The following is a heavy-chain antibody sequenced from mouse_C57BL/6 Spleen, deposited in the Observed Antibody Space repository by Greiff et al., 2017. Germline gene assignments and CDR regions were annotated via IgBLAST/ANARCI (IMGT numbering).Heavy chain of an antibody. CDR2: INPNNGGT. Sequence: VQLQQSGPELVKPGASVKIPCKASGYTFPDYNMDWVKQSHGKSLEWIGDINPNNGGTIYNQKFKGKATLTVDKSSSAANMELRSLTSEDAAVDYCARGDGNYGYFDYWGQGTTLTVSS. CDR1: GYTFPDYN. J-gene: IGHJ2*01. D-gene: IGHD2-1*01. CDR3: ARGDGNYGYFDY. V-gene: IGHV1-18*01.